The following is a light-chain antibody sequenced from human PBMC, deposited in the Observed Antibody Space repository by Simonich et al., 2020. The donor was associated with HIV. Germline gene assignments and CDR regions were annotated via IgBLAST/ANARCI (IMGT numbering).Light chain of an antibody. CDR2: GAS. V-gene: IGKV3-15*01. CDR3: QQYNDCPT. CDR1: QSVSSN. J-gene: IGKJ4*01. Sequence: EIVMTQSPATLSVSPGERATLSCRASQSVSSNLAWYQQKPGQAPRLVISGASTRATGIPARFSGSGSGTEFTLTISSLQSEDFALYYCQQYNDCPTFGGGTKVEIK.